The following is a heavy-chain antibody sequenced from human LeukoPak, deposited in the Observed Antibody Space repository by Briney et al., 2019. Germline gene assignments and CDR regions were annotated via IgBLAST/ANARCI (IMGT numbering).Heavy chain of an antibody. J-gene: IGHJ4*02. CDR2: IYHSGST. D-gene: IGHD3/OR15-3a*01. Sequence: SETLSLTCTVSGYSISSGYYWGWIRQPPGKGLEWIGSIYHSGSTYYNPSLKSRVTISVDTSKNQFSLKLSSVTAADTAVYYCARAPDGTYFDYWGQGTLVTVSS. CDR1: GYSISSGYY. CDR3: ARAPDGTYFDY. V-gene: IGHV4-38-2*02.